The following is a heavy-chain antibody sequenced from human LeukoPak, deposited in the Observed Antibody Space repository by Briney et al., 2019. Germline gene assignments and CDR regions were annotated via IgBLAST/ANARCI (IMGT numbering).Heavy chain of an antibody. Sequence: GGSLRLSCAASGFTFSSYAMHWIRQAPGKGLEWVAVISYDGSNKYYADSVKGRFTISRDNSKNTLYLQMNSLRAGDTAVYYCARDTLIDPWGQGTLVTVSS. CDR3: ARDTLIDP. D-gene: IGHD2-15*01. CDR1: GFTFSSYA. CDR2: ISYDGSNK. V-gene: IGHV3-30*01. J-gene: IGHJ5*02.